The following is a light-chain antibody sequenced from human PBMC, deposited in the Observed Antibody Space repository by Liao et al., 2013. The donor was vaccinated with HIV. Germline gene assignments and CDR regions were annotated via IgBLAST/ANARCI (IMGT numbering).Light chain of an antibody. CDR2: YDR. CDR3: QVWDSSSDHPYV. J-gene: IGLJ1*01. Sequence: SYVLTQPPSVSVAPGTTARIPCGGKNIEDESVHWYQQKPGQAPVLVISYDRDRPSGIPERFSGSNSGNTATLTISRVEAGDEADYYCQVWDSSSDHPYVFGTGTKVTVL. CDR1: NIEDES. V-gene: IGLV3-21*01.